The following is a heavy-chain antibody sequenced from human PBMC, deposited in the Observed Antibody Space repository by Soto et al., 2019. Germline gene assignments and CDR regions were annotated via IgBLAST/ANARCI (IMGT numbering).Heavy chain of an antibody. V-gene: IGHV1-3*01. CDR2: INAGNDNT. D-gene: IGHD3-22*01. CDR1: GYTFTNFA. Sequence: GASVKVSCKASGYTFTNFAMHWVRQAPGQRLEWMGWINAGNDNTKYSQKFQGRVSITRDTSASTAYLEWSTLKASDSAMYYCARLTLAHDSSGYHIFDYWGLGTLVTVSS. J-gene: IGHJ4*02. CDR3: ARLTLAHDSSGYHIFDY.